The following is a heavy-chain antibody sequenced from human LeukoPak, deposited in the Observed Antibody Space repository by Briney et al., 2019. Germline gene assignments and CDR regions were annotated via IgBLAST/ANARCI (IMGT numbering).Heavy chain of an antibody. CDR2: INHSGST. CDR1: GGSFSGYY. Sequence: SQTLSLTCAVYGGSFSGYYWSWIRQPPGKGLEWIGEINHSGSTNYNPSLKSRVTISVDTSKNQFSLKLSSVTAADTAVYYCASKNYWGQGTLVTVSS. CDR3: ASKNY. V-gene: IGHV4-34*01. J-gene: IGHJ4*02.